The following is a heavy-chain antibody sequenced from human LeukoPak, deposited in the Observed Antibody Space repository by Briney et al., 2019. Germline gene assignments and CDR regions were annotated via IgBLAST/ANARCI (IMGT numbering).Heavy chain of an antibody. CDR3: ASVNSSGWYYSYYYMDV. Sequence: GGSLRLSCAASGFTFSSYSMNWVRQAPGKGLEWVSSISSSSSYIYYADSVKGRFTISRDNAKNSLYLQMNSLRAEDTAVYYCASVNSSGWYYSYYYMDVWGKGTTVTVSS. CDR2: ISSSSSYI. D-gene: IGHD6-19*01. CDR1: GFTFSSYS. V-gene: IGHV3-21*01. J-gene: IGHJ6*03.